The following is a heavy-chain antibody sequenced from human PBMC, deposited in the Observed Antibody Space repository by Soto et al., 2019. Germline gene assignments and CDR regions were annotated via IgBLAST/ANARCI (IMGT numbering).Heavy chain of an antibody. CDR2: INHSGST. J-gene: IGHJ4*02. V-gene: IGHV4-34*01. Sequence: SETLSLTCAVYGGSFSGYYWSWIRQPPGKGLEWIGEINHSGSTYYNPSLKSRVTISVDTSKNQFSLKLSSVTAADTAVYYCARGVVRRVIIQYTSFFDYWGQGTPVTVSS. D-gene: IGHD3-10*01. CDR3: ARGVVRRVIIQYTSFFDY. CDR1: GGSFSGYY.